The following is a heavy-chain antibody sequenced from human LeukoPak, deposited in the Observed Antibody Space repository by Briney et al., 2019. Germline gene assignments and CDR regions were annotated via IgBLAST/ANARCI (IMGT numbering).Heavy chain of an antibody. Sequence: KWLEWVSVIYSGRSTYSADSVKGRFTISRDNSKNPLYLQMNSLRAEDTAVYYCARDRLTIIWGQGTLVTVSS. V-gene: IGHV3-53*01. D-gene: IGHD3-10*01. J-gene: IGHJ4*02. CDR3: ARDRLTII. CDR2: IYSGRST.